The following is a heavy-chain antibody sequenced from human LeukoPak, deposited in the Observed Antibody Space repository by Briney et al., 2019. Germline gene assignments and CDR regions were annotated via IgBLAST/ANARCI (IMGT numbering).Heavy chain of an antibody. J-gene: IGHJ4*02. D-gene: IGHD3-22*01. Sequence: PGGSLRLSCAASGFTFTSFSFNWVPKAPGKGLEWVSSINTVATYIYYADSVRGRFTISRDNAKNSVYLQMDSLRAEDTGVYYCARLRRNGDSGGFYYYYDYWGQGTLVTVSS. CDR1: GFTFTSFS. CDR2: INTVATYI. CDR3: ARLRRNGDSGGFYYYYDY. V-gene: IGHV3-21*01.